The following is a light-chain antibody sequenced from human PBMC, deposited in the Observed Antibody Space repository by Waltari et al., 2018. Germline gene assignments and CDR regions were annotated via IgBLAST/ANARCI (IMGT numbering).Light chain of an antibody. J-gene: IGLJ3*02. Sequence: SYALTQLPSVSVSPGQTARITCSGDALPTQYVYWYQQKSGQAPILVIYKDNKRPSGIPERFSGSTSETTKTLTISGVQAEDEADYYCQSSDISATWVFGGGTKLTVL. V-gene: IGLV3-25*03. CDR1: ALPTQY. CDR3: QSSDISATWV. CDR2: KDN.